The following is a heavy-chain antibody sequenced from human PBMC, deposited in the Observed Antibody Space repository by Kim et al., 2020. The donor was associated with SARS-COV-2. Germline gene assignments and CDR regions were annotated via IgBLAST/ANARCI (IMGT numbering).Heavy chain of an antibody. V-gene: IGHV3-23*01. CDR3: AGICGTTSCSDDY. Sequence: HADSVRGRFTTSRDNPKSTVYLQMNSLRAEDTAVYYCAGICGTTSCSDDYWGQGTLVTVSS. D-gene: IGHD2-2*01. J-gene: IGHJ4*02.